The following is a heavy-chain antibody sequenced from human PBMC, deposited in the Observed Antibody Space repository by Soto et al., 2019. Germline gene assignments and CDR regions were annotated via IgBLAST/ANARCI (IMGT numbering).Heavy chain of an antibody. CDR3: ARGGTIFGVVITPNWFDP. J-gene: IGHJ5*02. CDR1: GGSFSGYY. D-gene: IGHD3-3*01. CDR2: INHSGRT. V-gene: IGHV4-34*01. Sequence: SETLSLTCAVYGGSFSGYYWSWIRQPPGKGLEWIGEINHSGRTNYNPSLKSRVTISGDTSNNQFSLKLSSVTAADTAVYYCARGGTIFGVVITPNWFDPWGQGTLVTVSS.